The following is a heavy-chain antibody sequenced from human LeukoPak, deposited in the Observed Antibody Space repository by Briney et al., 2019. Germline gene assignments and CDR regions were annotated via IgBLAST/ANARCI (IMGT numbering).Heavy chain of an antibody. J-gene: IGHJ4*02. V-gene: IGHV3-23*01. Sequence: GGSLRLSCAASGFTFSSYAMTWVRQAPGKGLEWVSSIRGSGDSTYYADSVKGRFTLSRDNSKNTLCLQMNSLRAEDTAVYYCAKGAGTSKIGSFGYWGQGALVTVSS. CDR1: GFTFSSYA. CDR2: IRGSGDST. D-gene: IGHD1-7*01. CDR3: AKGAGTSKIGSFGY.